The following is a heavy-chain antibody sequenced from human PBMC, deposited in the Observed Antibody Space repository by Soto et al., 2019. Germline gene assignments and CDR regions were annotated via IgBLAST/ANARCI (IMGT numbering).Heavy chain of an antibody. CDR2: ISGSGGST. CDR1: GFTFSSYA. CDR3: AKDLKGSGYPNYFDY. J-gene: IGHJ4*02. Sequence: GGSLRLSCAASGFTFSSYAMSWVRQAPGKGLEWVSAISGSGGSTYYADSVKGRFTISRDNSKNTLYLQMNSLRAEDTAVYYCAKDLKGSGYPNYFDYWGQETLVTVSS. V-gene: IGHV3-23*01. D-gene: IGHD3-22*01.